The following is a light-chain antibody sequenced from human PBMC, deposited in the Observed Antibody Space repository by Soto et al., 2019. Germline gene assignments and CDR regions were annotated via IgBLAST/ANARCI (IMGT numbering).Light chain of an antibody. Sequence: QSVLTQPPSASGSPGQSVTFSCTGTRSDVGGYNYVSWYQQHPGKAPKLMIYEVNKRPSGVPDRFSGSKSGNTASLTVSGLQAEDDADYYCSSYAGNNNCVVGRGTKV. CDR3: SSYAGNNNCV. CDR1: RSDVGGYNY. J-gene: IGLJ1*01. V-gene: IGLV2-8*01. CDR2: EVN.